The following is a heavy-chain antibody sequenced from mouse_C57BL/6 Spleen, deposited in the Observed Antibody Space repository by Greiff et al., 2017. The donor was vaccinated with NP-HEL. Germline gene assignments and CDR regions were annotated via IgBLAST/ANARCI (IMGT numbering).Heavy chain of an antibody. J-gene: IGHJ1*03. CDR3: ARGEYDPWYFDV. V-gene: IGHV5-4*03. CDR2: ISDGGSYT. CDR1: GFTFSSYA. D-gene: IGHD2-10*02. Sequence: EVKVVESGGGLVKPGGSLKLSCAASGFTFSSYAMSWVRQTPEKRLEWVATISDGGSYTYYPDNVKGRFTISRDNAKNNLYLQMSHLKSEDTAMYYCARGEYDPWYFDVWGTGTTVTVSS.